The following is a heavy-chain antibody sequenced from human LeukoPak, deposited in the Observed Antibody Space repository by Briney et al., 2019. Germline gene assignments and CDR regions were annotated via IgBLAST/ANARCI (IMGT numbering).Heavy chain of an antibody. Sequence: PSETLSLTCTVSGYSINSAYYWGGIRQPPGKGLQWIGSIYHSGSTHYNPSLKSRVTISVDTSKNKFSLKLSSVTAADTAVYYCARRVMVTTDYFDYWGQGTLVTVSS. CDR2: IYHSGST. J-gene: IGHJ4*02. V-gene: IGHV4-38-2*02. D-gene: IGHD4-17*01. CDR3: ARRVMVTTDYFDY. CDR1: GYSINSAYY.